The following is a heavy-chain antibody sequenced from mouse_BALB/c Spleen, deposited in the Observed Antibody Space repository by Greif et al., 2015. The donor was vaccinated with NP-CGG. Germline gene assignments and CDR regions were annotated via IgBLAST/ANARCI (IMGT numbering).Heavy chain of an antibody. CDR3: ARWGGDNYYGSSYDWYFDV. CDR1: GDSITSGY. D-gene: IGHD1-1*01. V-gene: IGHV3-8*02. CDR2: ISYSGST. Sequence: EVKLMESGPSLVKPSQTLSLTCSVTGDSITSGYWNWIRKFPGNKLEYMGYISYSGSTYYNPSLKSRISITRDTSKNXYYLQLNSVTTEDTATYYRARWGGDNYYGSSYDWYFDVWGAGTTVTVSS. J-gene: IGHJ1*01.